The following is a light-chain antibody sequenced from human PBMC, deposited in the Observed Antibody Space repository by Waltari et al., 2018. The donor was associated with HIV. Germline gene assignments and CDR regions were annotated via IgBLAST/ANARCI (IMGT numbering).Light chain of an antibody. J-gene: IGKJ4*01. CDR3: QQYGRSSLT. CDR1: QSVSSSY. V-gene: IGKV3-20*01. Sequence: EIVLTQSPGTLSLAPGERAPLSCRASQSVSSSYLAWFQQKTGQAPRLLIYGASSRANGSPDRFSGSGSGTDFTITISRLEHEDYAVYYCQQYGRSSLTFGGGTKVEIK. CDR2: GAS.